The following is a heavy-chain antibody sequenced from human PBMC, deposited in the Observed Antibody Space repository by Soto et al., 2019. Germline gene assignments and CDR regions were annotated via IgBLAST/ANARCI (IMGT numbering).Heavy chain of an antibody. Sequence: NPSETLSLTCAVYGGSFSGYYWSWIRQPPGKGLEWIGEINHSGSTNYNPSLKSRVTISVDTSKNQFSLKLSSVTAADTAVYYCARKLAPIAAADLPFQHWGQGTLVTVSS. D-gene: IGHD6-13*01. V-gene: IGHV4-34*01. CDR3: ARKLAPIAAADLPFQH. CDR2: INHSGST. CDR1: GGSFSGYY. J-gene: IGHJ1*01.